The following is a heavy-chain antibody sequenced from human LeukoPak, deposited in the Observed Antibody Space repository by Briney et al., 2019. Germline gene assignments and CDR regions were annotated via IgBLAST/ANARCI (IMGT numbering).Heavy chain of an antibody. CDR1: GGSISSSSYY. Sequence: SETLSLTCTVSGGSISSSSYYWGWIRQPPGKGLEWIGSIYYSGSTYYNPSLKSRVTISVDTSKNQFSLKLSSVTAADTAVYYCARGRIVVVITPSPDAFDIWGQGTMVTVSS. J-gene: IGHJ3*02. CDR3: ARGRIVVVITPSPDAFDI. D-gene: IGHD3-22*01. V-gene: IGHV4-39*07. CDR2: IYYSGST.